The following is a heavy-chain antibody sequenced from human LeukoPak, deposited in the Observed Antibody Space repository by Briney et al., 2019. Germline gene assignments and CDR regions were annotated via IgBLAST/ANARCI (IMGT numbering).Heavy chain of an antibody. J-gene: IGHJ5*02. CDR2: INPSGGST. Sequence: GASVKVSCEASGYTFTSSYMHWVRQAPGQGLEWMGIINPSGGSTSYAQKFQGRVTMTRDTSTSTVHMELSSLRSEDTAVYYCARSYRVMLNWFDPWGQGTLVTVSS. V-gene: IGHV1-46*01. CDR3: ARSYRVMLNWFDP. D-gene: IGHD1-26*01. CDR1: GYTFTSSY.